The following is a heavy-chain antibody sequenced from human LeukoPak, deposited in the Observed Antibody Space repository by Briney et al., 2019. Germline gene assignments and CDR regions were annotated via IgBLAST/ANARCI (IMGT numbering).Heavy chain of an antibody. V-gene: IGHV4-39*07. CDR2: IYYSGST. Sequence: PSETLSLTCTVSGGSINSSGYYWGWIRQPPGKGLEWIGNIYYSGSTYYNPSLKSRVTMSVDTSKNQFSLKLSSVTAADTAVYYCARRTQIAAAGSNGYYYYYMDVWGKGTTVTISS. J-gene: IGHJ6*03. CDR1: GGSINSSGYY. CDR3: ARRTQIAAAGSNGYYYYYMDV. D-gene: IGHD6-13*01.